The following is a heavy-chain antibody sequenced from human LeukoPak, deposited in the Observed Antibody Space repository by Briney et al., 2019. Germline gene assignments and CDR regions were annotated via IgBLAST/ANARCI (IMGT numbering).Heavy chain of an antibody. V-gene: IGHV4-4*07. CDR3: ARATYYDSSGYYGRSGWLGAFDI. J-gene: IGHJ3*02. Sequence: PSETLSLTCTVSGGSISSYYWSWIRQPAGKGLEWIGRIYTSGSTNYNPSLKSRVTMSVDTSKNQFSLKLSSVTAADTAVYYCARATYYDSSGYYGRSGWLGAFDIWGQGTMVTVSS. CDR2: IYTSGST. CDR1: GGSISSYY. D-gene: IGHD3-22*01.